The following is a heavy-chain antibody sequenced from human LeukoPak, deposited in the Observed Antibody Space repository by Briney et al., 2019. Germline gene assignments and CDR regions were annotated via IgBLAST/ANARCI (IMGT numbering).Heavy chain of an antibody. CDR2: IWYDGSNK. V-gene: IGHV3-33*06. D-gene: IGHD3-9*01. J-gene: IGHJ1*01. CDR1: GFTFSSYG. CDR3: AKVVAKPPHYDILTGWSGAEYFQH. Sequence: GGSLRLSCAASGFTFSSYGMHWVRQAPGKGLEWVAVIWYDGSNKYYADSVKGRFTISRDNSKNTLYLQMNSLRAEDTAVYYCAKVVAKPPHYDILTGWSGAEYFQHWGQGTLVTVSS.